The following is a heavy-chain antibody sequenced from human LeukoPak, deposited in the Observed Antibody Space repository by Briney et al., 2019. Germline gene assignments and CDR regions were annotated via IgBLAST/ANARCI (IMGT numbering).Heavy chain of an antibody. D-gene: IGHD3-10*01. CDR2: ISYDRSNK. J-gene: IGHJ6*02. V-gene: IGHV3-30-3*01. CDR3: ARGRSMGYYGSGISGYFDGMDV. Sequence: PGRSLRLSCAASGFTFSSYAMHWVRQAPGKGLEWVAVISYDRSNKYYADSVKGRFTISRDNSKNTLYLQMNSLRAEDTAVCYCARGRSMGYYGSGISGYFDGMDVWGQGTTVT. CDR1: GFTFSSYA.